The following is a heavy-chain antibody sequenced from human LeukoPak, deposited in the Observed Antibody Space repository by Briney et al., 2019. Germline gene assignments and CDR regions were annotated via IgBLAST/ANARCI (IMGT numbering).Heavy chain of an antibody. V-gene: IGHV4-59*01. CDR3: ARDKVNWYFDL. CDR2: IYYSGST. Sequence: PETLSLTCTVSGGSISSYYWSWIRQPPGKGLEWIGYIYYSGSTNYNPSLKSRVTISVDTSKNQFSLKLSSVTAADTAVYYCARDKVNWYFDLWGRGTLVTVSS. J-gene: IGHJ2*01. CDR1: GGSISSYY.